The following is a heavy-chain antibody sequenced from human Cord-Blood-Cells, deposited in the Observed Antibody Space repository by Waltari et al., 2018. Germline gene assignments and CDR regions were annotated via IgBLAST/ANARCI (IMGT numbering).Heavy chain of an antibody. CDR2: INPNSGGT. Sequence: QVQLVQSGAEVKKPGASVKVSCKASGYTFTGYYMHWVRQAPGQGLEWMGWINPNSGGTNYAQKVQGRVTMTRDTSISTAYMELSRLRSDDTAVYYCARDATDVDYWGQGTLVTVSS. J-gene: IGHJ4*02. D-gene: IGHD1-1*01. CDR3: ARDATDVDY. CDR1: GYTFTGYY. V-gene: IGHV1-2*02.